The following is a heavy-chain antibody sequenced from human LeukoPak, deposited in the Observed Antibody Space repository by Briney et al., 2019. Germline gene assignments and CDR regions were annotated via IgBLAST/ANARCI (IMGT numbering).Heavy chain of an antibody. Sequence: PGGSLRLSCAASGFTFSSYAMSWVRQAPGKGLEWVSAISGSGGSTYYADSVKGRFTISRDNSKNTLYLQMNSLRAEDTAVYYCAKDDVVVTAIELFYFDYWGQGTLVTVSS. V-gene: IGHV3-23*01. CDR2: ISGSGGST. D-gene: IGHD2-21*02. J-gene: IGHJ4*02. CDR3: AKDDVVVTAIELFYFDY. CDR1: GFTFSSYA.